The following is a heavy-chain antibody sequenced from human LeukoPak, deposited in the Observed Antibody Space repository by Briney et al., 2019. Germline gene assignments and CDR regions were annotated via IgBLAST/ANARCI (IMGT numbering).Heavy chain of an antibody. D-gene: IGHD6-19*01. J-gene: IGHJ4*02. CDR1: GYTFTGYY. Sequence: ASVKVSCTASGYTFTGYYMHWVRQAPGQGLEWMGWINPNTGDTNYVQKFQGRVTMTRDTSISTAYMELSSLTSDDTAVYYCASLKYNSGWSYWGQGTLVTVSS. CDR2: INPNTGDT. CDR3: ASLKYNSGWSY. V-gene: IGHV1-2*02.